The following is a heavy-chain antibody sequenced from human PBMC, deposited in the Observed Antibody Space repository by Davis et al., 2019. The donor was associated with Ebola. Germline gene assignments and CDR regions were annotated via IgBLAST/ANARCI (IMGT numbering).Heavy chain of an antibody. V-gene: IGHV3-20*04. CDR2: INWNGGST. CDR1: GFTFDDYG. Sequence: GESLKISCAASGFTFDDYGMSWVRQAPGQGLEWVSGINWNGGSTGYADSVKGRFTISRDDSKSIAYLQMNSLKTEDTAVYYCTRRRHYDFWSGSDYWGQGTLVTVSS. J-gene: IGHJ4*02. CDR3: TRRRHYDFWSGSDY. D-gene: IGHD3-3*01.